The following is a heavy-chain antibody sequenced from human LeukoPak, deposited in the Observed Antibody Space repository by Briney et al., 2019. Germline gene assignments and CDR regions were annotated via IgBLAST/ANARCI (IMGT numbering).Heavy chain of an antibody. V-gene: IGHV3-53*01. Sequence: GGSLRLSCAASGFTFSSNYMSWVRQAPGKGLEWVSIIYNGGTTNYADSVKGRFTISRDNSKNTLHLQMNSLRAEDTAVYYCARAGPSSSWHQFDYWGQGTLVTVSS. J-gene: IGHJ4*02. D-gene: IGHD6-13*01. CDR3: ARAGPSSSWHQFDY. CDR2: IYNGGTT. CDR1: GFTFSSNY.